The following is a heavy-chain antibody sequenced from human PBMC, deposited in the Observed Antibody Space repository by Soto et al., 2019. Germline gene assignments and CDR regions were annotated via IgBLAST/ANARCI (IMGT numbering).Heavy chain of an antibody. V-gene: IGHV4-30-2*01. J-gene: IGHJ4*02. CDR3: ASRLIYSGSYLYYFDY. Sequence: SETLSLTCAVSGGSISSGGYSWSWIRQPPGKGLEWIGYIYHSGSTYYNPSLKSRVTISVDRSKNQFSLKLSSVTAADTAVYYCASRLIYSGSYLYYFDYWGQGTLVTVSS. D-gene: IGHD1-26*01. CDR2: IYHSGST. CDR1: GGSISSGGYS.